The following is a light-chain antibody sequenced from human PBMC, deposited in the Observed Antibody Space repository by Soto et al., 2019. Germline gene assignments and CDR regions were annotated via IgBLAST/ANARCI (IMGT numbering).Light chain of an antibody. CDR1: SSNIGINT. CDR2: SNN. J-gene: IGLJ3*02. CDR3: AAWDDSLNGPV. V-gene: IGLV1-44*01. Sequence: QSALTQPPSASGTPGQRVTISCSGSSSNIGINTVNWYQQLPGTAPKLVIYSNNQRPSGVPDRVSGSKSGTSASLAISGLQSEDEADYYCAAWDDSLNGPVFGGGTKVTVL.